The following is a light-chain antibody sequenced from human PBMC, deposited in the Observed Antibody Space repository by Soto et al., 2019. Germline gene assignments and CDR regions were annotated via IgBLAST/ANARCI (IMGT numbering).Light chain of an antibody. Sequence: QSALAQPSSVSGSPGQSITISCTGTSTDVGGYNYVSWYQHHSGKAPKLLIYEVTNRPSGISDRFSGSKSVNTASLTISGLQAEDESDYYCGSYSSTDTPFVFGTGTKATVL. CDR1: STDVGGYNY. CDR2: EVT. V-gene: IGLV2-14*01. J-gene: IGLJ1*01. CDR3: GSYSSTDTPFV.